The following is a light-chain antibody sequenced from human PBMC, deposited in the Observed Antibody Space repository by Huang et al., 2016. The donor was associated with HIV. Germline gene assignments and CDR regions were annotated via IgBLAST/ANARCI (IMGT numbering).Light chain of an antibody. V-gene: IGKV3-20*01. CDR2: GAS. CDR1: QSVSSSY. Sequence: EIVLTQSPGTLSLSPGERATLSCRASQSVSSSYLAWYQQKPGQAPRLLIYGASNRATGSPDRFRGSVSGTDFTLTISRLEPEDFAVYFCQQYGSSSLTFGGGTKVEIK. J-gene: IGKJ4*01. CDR3: QQYGSSSLT.